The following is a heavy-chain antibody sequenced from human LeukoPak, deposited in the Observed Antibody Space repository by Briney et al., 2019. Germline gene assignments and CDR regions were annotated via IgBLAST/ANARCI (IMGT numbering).Heavy chain of an antibody. V-gene: IGHV3-21*01. CDR3: AKDDGQGY. CDR1: GFTFPSYS. J-gene: IGHJ4*02. Sequence: GGSLRLSCVASGFTFPSYSMNWVRQAPGKGLEWVSSISSSSTYIYYADSVKGRFTVSRDISKNTAYLQMNSLRADDTAVYFCAKDDGQGYWGQGTLVTVSS. CDR2: ISSSSTYI.